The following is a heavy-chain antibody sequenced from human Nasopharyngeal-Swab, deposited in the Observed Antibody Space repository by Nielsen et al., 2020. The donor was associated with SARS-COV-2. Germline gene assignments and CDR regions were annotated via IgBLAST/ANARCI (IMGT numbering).Heavy chain of an antibody. D-gene: IGHD3-3*01. Sequence: GESLKISCSASGFTFGDYYLTWIRQTPGKGLQWISHISKSGLTEYSADSVKGRFTISRDNARNILYLQMTSLTDDDTAIYYCARAPAGVAVPLIDHWGQGTLVTVSS. J-gene: IGHJ4*02. CDR1: GFTFGDYY. V-gene: IGHV3-11*04. CDR3: ARAPAGVAVPLIDH. CDR2: ISKSGLTE.